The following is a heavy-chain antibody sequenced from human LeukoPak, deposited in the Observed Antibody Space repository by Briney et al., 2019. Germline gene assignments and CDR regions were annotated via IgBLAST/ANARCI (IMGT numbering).Heavy chain of an antibody. J-gene: IGHJ4*02. D-gene: IGHD3-16*02. CDR3: AVDTPVIDAQIDY. Sequence: PGGSLKLSCTASGFLFSHAWMNWVRQAPGKGLQWRGRIRSGGAREYAAPAQGRFTISRDDSRHTVYLEMNNLHTDDTAVYFCAVDTPVIDAQIDYWGQGTLVTVPS. CDR1: GFLFSHAW. V-gene: IGHV3-15*01. CDR2: IRSGGAR.